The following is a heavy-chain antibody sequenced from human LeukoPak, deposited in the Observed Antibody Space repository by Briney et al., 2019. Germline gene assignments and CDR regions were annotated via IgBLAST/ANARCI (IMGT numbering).Heavy chain of an antibody. CDR2: INHSGST. Sequence: PSETLSLTCAVYGGSFSGYYWSWIRQPPGKGLEWIGGINHSGSTNYNPSLKSRVTISVDTSKNQFSLKLSSVTAADTAVYYCARGISGIAVAGTSFVDYWGQGTLVTVSS. J-gene: IGHJ4*02. D-gene: IGHD6-19*01. V-gene: IGHV4-34*01. CDR1: GGSFSGYY. CDR3: ARGISGIAVAGTSFVDY.